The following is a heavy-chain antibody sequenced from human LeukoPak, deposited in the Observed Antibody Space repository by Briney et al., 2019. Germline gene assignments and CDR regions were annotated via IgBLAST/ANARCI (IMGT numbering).Heavy chain of an antibody. D-gene: IGHD6-13*01. CDR1: GFTFSSYA. Sequence: GGSLRLSCAASGFTFSSYAMPWVRQAPGKGLEWVAVISYDGSNKYYADSVKGRFTISRDNSKNTLYLQMNSLRAEDTAVYYCARERNRGDSSSWYILDYWGQGTLVTVSS. V-gene: IGHV3-30*01. CDR2: ISYDGSNK. J-gene: IGHJ4*02. CDR3: ARERNRGDSSSWYILDY.